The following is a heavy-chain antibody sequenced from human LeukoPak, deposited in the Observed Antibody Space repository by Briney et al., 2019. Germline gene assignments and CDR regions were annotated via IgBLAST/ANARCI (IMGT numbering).Heavy chain of an antibody. J-gene: IGHJ6*03. CDR3: AKPYSGVTYYYYYFMDV. CDR1: GFTFSSYA. D-gene: IGHD2-15*01. V-gene: IGHV3-23*01. Sequence: TAGSLRLSCAASGFTFSSYAMSWVRQAPGKGLEWVSAISGGGGSTYYADSGKGRFTISRDNSNNTLYLQMTSLRAEDTAVYYCAKPYSGVTYYYYYFMDVWGKGTTVSVSS. CDR2: ISGGGGST.